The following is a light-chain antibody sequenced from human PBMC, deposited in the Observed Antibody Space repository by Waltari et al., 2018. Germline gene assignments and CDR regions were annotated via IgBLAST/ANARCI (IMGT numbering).Light chain of an antibody. CDR1: TIGTKS. J-gene: IGLJ1*01. CDR2: SDR. Sequence: SYVLTQPPSVPVAPGETAGITCGGSTIGTKSVHWYQQKPGQAPVLVICSDRDRPSGIPERFSGSNSGNTATLTISRVEAGDEADYYCQVWEISSEHYVFGSGTKVTVL. CDR3: QVWEISSEHYV. V-gene: IGLV3-21*01.